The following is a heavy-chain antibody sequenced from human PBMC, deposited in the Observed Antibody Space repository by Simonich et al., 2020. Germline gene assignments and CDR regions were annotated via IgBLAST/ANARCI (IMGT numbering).Heavy chain of an antibody. CDR1: GYSISSGYY. V-gene: IGHV4-38-2*01. J-gene: IGHJ3*02. CDR2: IYHSGST. Sequence: QVQLQESGPGLVKPSETLSLTCAVSGYSISSGYYWGWIRQPPGKGLEWIGSIYHSGSTSYNPSRKSRVTISVDTSKNQFSLKLSSVTAADTAVYYCARRPRLTNFADAFDIWGQGTMVTVSS. D-gene: IGHD4-4*01. CDR3: ARRPRLTNFADAFDI.